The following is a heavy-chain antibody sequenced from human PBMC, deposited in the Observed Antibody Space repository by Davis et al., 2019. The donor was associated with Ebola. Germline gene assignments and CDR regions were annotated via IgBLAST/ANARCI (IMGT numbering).Heavy chain of an antibody. CDR3: ARADYYDSMYYYYGMDV. CDR1: GGTFSSYA. CDR2: IIPILGIA. V-gene: IGHV1-69*04. D-gene: IGHD3-22*01. J-gene: IGHJ6*02. Sequence: SVKVSCKASGGTFSSYAISWVRQAPGQGLEWMGRIIPILGIANYAQKFQGRVTITADKSTSTAYMELSSLRSEDTAVYYCARADYYDSMYYYYGMDVWGQGTTVTVSS.